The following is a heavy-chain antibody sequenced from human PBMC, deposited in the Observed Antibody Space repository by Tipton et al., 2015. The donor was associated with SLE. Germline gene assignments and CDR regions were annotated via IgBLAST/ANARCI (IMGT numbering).Heavy chain of an antibody. V-gene: IGHV4-39*07. Sequence: LRLSCTVSGGSISSNNYYWGWIRQPPGKGLEWIGSIYYSGSTYYNPSLKSRVTISVDTSKNQFSLKLSSVTAPDTAVSYCARQKWELLFDAFDIWGQGTMVTVSS. CDR3: ARQKWELLFDAFDI. D-gene: IGHD1-26*01. CDR1: GGSISSNNYY. CDR2: IYYSGST. J-gene: IGHJ3*02.